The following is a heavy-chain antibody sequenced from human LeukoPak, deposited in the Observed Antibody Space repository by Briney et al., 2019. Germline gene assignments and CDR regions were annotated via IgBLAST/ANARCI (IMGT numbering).Heavy chain of an antibody. CDR2: IYYSGST. Sequence: SETLSLTCTVSGGSISSYYWSWIRQPPGKGLEWIGYIYYSGSTNYNPSLKSRVTISVDTSKNQFSLKLSSVTAADTAVYYCAREPSHSGSYSDWGQGTLVTVSS. CDR1: GGSISSYY. D-gene: IGHD1-26*01. CDR3: AREPSHSGSYSD. J-gene: IGHJ4*02. V-gene: IGHV4-59*01.